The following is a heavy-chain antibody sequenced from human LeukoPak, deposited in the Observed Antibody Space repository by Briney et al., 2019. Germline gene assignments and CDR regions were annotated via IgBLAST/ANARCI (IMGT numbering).Heavy chain of an antibody. J-gene: IGHJ6*03. CDR2: IIPMFATT. CDR1: GGTLRRSA. Sequence: PGSSVKVSCKTSGGTLRRSAISWVRQAPGQGLEWMGGIIPMFATTNYAQKFQGRVTVTSDESTGTAFMELSSLRSEDTAVYYCARAIEYYYYYMDVWGKGTTVTVSS. CDR3: ARAIEYYYYYMDV. V-gene: IGHV1-69*01.